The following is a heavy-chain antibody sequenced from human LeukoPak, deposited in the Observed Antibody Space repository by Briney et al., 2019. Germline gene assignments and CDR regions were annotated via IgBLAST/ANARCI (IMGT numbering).Heavy chain of an antibody. CDR1: GFTFDDYA. CDR2: ISWNSGSI. Sequence: PGGSLRLSCAASGFTFDDYAMHWVRQAPGKGLEWVSGISWNSGSIGYADSVKGRFTISRDNAKNSLYLQMNSLRAEDMALYYCAKGGSGGWSDYFGYWGQGTLVTVSS. CDR3: AKGGSGGWSDYFGY. D-gene: IGHD6-19*01. J-gene: IGHJ4*02. V-gene: IGHV3-9*03.